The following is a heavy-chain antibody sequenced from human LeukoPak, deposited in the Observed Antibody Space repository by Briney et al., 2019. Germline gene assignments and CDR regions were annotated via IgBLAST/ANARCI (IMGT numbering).Heavy chain of an antibody. V-gene: IGHV3-11*01. CDR2: ISSSGSTI. D-gene: IGHD3-10*01. J-gene: IGHJ4*02. Sequence: GGSLRLSCAASGFTFSDYYMSWIRQAPGKGLEWVSYISSSGSTIYYADSVKGRFTISRDNAKNSLYLQMNSLRAEDTAVYYCARDKDYYYGSGSGFDYWGQGTLVTVSS. CDR1: GFTFSDYY. CDR3: ARDKDYYYGSGSGFDY.